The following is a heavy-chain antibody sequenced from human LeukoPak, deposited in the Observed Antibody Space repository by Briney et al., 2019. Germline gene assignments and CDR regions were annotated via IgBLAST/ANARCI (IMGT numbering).Heavy chain of an antibody. V-gene: IGHV3-49*04. CDR3: TRDSFALSGYSYGNFDY. J-gene: IGHJ4*02. D-gene: IGHD5-18*01. Sequence: GGSLRLSCTASGFTFGDYAMSWVRQAPGKGLGWVGFIRSKAYGGTTEYAASVKGRFTISRDDSKSIAYLQMNSLKTEDTAVYYCTRDSFALSGYSYGNFDYWGQGTLVTVSS. CDR1: GFTFGDYA. CDR2: IRSKAYGGTT.